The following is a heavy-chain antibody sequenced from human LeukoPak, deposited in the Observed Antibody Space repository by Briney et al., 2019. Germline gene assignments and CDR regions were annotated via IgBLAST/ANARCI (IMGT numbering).Heavy chain of an antibody. CDR2: VYPSDSDT. J-gene: IGHJ4*02. V-gene: IGHV5-51*01. Sequence: GESLRISCKGSGNSFSTYWIAWVRQMPGKGLEWMGIVYPSDSDTRCSPSFQGQVTLSADKSLSTAYLQWSSLQASDTAIYYCARQVAAAGLDYWGQGTLVTVSS. D-gene: IGHD6-13*01. CDR1: GNSFSTYW. CDR3: ARQVAAAGLDY.